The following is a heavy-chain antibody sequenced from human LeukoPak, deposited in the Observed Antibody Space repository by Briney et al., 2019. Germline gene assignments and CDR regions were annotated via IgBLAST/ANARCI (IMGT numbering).Heavy chain of an antibody. CDR1: GFTFSSYS. J-gene: IGHJ1*01. CDR3: ARDKGKYSSSWYDRREYFQH. Sequence: PGGSLRLSCAASGFTFSSYSMNWVHQAPGKGLEWVSSISSSSSYIYYADSVKGRFTISRDNAKNSLYLQMNSLRAEDTAVYYCARDKGKYSSSWYDRREYFQHWGQGTLVTVSS. D-gene: IGHD6-13*01. CDR2: ISSSSSYI. V-gene: IGHV3-21*01.